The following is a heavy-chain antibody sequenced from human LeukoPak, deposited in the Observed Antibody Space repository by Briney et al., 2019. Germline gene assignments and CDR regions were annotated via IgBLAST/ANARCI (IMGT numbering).Heavy chain of an antibody. J-gene: IGHJ4*02. V-gene: IGHV3-48*03. Sequence: GGSLRLSCAASGVTFSSYEMNWVRQAPGKGLEWVSYISSGGNTIYYADSVKGRFTISRDNAKNSLYLQMNSLRAEDTAVYYCAREGTAMVSFDYWGQGTLVTVSS. CDR3: AREGTAMVSFDY. D-gene: IGHD5-18*01. CDR1: GVTFSSYE. CDR2: ISSGGNTI.